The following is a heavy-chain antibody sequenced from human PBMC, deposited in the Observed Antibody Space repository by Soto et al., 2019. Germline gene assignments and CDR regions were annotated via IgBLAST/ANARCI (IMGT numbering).Heavy chain of an antibody. CDR1: GFTFNYYW. V-gene: IGHV3-74*01. CDR3: ARGDNGGFDL. Sequence: EVQLVESEGGLVQRGGSLRLSCAASGFTFNYYWMHWVHQAPGQGLVWVSHIHSDGSSTTYADSVKGRFTISRDNAKNTLYLQMNSLRAEDTAVYYCARGDNGGFDLWGQGTTVTVSS. D-gene: IGHD4-17*01. CDR2: IHSDGSST. J-gene: IGHJ3*01.